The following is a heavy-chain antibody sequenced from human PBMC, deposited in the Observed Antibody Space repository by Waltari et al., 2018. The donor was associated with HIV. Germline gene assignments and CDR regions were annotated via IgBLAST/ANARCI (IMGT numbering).Heavy chain of an antibody. CDR2: ISGSGGST. Sequence: AASGFTFSSYAMSWVRQAPGKGLEWVSAISGSGGSTYYADSVKGRFTISRDNSKNTLYLQMNSLRAEDTAVYYCAKSLVDGLRFLEWANWFDPWGQGTLVTVSS. D-gene: IGHD3-3*01. V-gene: IGHV3-23*01. J-gene: IGHJ5*02. CDR3: AKSLVDGLRFLEWANWFDP. CDR1: GFTFSSYA.